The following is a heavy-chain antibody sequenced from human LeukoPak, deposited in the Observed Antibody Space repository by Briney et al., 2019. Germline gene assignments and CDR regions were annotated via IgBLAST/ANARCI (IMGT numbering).Heavy chain of an antibody. CDR2: VYHTGTT. CDR3: ARSVLWFGDLGY. CDR1: DGSITDYY. Sequence: SETLSLTCTVSDGSITDYYWNWVRQSPEKGLEGIGYVYHTGTTYYSPSLKSRVTISLDRSKNQFSLSLNSVTAADTAVYYCARSVLWFGDLGYWGQGMLVTVSS. V-gene: IGHV4-59*01. J-gene: IGHJ4*02. D-gene: IGHD3-10*01.